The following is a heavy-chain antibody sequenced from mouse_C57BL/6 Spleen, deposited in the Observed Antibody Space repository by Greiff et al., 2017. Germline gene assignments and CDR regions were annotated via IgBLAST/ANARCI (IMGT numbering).Heavy chain of an antibody. CDR2: ISDGGSYT. V-gene: IGHV5-4*03. CDR1: GFTFSSYA. D-gene: IGHD1-1*01. J-gene: IGHJ2*01. Sequence: EVKLVESGGGLVKPGGSLKLSCAASGFTFSSYAMSWVRQTPEKRLEWVATISDGGSYTYYPDNVKGRFTISRDNAKNNLYLQMSHLKSEDTAMYYCARVWATVEPFDYWGQGTTLTVSS. CDR3: ARVWATVEPFDY.